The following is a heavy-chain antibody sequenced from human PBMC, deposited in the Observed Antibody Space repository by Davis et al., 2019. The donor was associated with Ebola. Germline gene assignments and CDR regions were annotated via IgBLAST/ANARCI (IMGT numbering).Heavy chain of an antibody. CDR2: IKHAGSDK. D-gene: IGHD1-1*01. V-gene: IGHV3-7*03. Sequence: GESLKISCAASGFTFSTYWLSWVRQVPGKGLEWVANIKHAGSDKQYVDSVKGRFTISRDNAKNSLYLQMNTLRAEDTALYHCAIPARGLQLPETSWGQGTLVTVSS. CDR3: AIPARGLQLPETS. J-gene: IGHJ5*02. CDR1: GFTFSTYW.